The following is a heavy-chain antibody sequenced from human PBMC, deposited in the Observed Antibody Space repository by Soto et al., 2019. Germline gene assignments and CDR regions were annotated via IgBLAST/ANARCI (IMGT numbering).Heavy chain of an antibody. CDR3: ARGATRMGSSSSLGLDI. V-gene: IGHV1-18*04. J-gene: IGHJ3*02. D-gene: IGHD6-13*01. CDR1: GYTFTSYG. CDR2: ISAYNGNT. Sequence: ASVKVSCKASGYTFTSYGISWVRQAPGQGLEWMGWISAYNGNTNYAQKLQGRVTMTTDTSTSTAYMELRSLRSDDTAVYYCARGATRMGSSSSLGLDIWGQGTMVTVSS.